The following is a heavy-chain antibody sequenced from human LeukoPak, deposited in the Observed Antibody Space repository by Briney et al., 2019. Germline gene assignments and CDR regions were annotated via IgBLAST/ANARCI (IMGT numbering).Heavy chain of an antibody. D-gene: IGHD4-23*01. V-gene: IGHV1-8*01. J-gene: IGHJ6*02. CDR2: MNPNSGNT. CDR1: GYIFTSYD. Sequence: ASVKVSCKASGYIFTSYDINWVRQATGHGLEWMGWMNPNSGNTGYAQRFQDRVTMTWNTSISTASMELSSLRSEDTAVYYCARGDNSGNPYYYYGMDVWGQGTTVTVSS. CDR3: ARGDNSGNPYYYYGMDV.